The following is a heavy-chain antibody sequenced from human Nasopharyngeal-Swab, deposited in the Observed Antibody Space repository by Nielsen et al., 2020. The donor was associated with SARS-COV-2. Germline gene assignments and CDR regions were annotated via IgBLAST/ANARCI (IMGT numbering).Heavy chain of an antibody. CDR1: GYTLTELS. CDR3: ATGVPAAMEGYYYGMDV. V-gene: IGHV1-24*01. D-gene: IGHD2-2*01. J-gene: IGHJ6*02. Sequence: ASVKVSCKVSGYTLTELSMHWVRQAPGKGLEWMGGFDPEDGETIYAQKLQGRVTMTEDTSTDTAYMELSSLRSEDTAVYYCATGVPAAMEGYYYGMDVWGQGTTVTVSS. CDR2: FDPEDGET.